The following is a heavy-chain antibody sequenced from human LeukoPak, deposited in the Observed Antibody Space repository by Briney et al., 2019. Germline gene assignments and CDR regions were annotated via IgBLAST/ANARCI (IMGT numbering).Heavy chain of an antibody. J-gene: IGHJ4*02. Sequence: GGSLRLSCATSGFSFSSYAMSWVRQAPGKGLEWVAVIRYDGNNKYYADSVKGRFTISRDNSKNMLYLQMNSLGTEDTAVYYCAKDRWGAVASFVYWGQGTLVTVSS. CDR2: IRYDGNNK. D-gene: IGHD6-19*01. V-gene: IGHV3-30*02. CDR1: GFSFSSYA. CDR3: AKDRWGAVASFVY.